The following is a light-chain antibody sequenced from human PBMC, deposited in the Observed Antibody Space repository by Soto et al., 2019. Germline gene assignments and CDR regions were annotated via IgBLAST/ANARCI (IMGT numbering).Light chain of an antibody. Sequence: EIVLTQSPGTLSLSPVDISTLSCIASQSVSSSYLGWYQQKPGQAPRLLIYGISSRATGIPDRFSGSGSGTDFTLTISRLEAEDFAVYYCQQYSSSPWKCGQGTTGDIK. V-gene: IGKV3-20*01. J-gene: IGKJ1*01. CDR1: QSVSSSY. CDR2: GIS. CDR3: QQYSSSPWK.